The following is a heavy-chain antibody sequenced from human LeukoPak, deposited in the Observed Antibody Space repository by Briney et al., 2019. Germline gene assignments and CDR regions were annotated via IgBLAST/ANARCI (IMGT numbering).Heavy chain of an antibody. J-gene: IGHJ5*01. Sequence: SETLSLTCTVSGGSVSSGSYYWSWIRQPPGKGLEWIGEINHSGSTNYNPSLKSRVTISVDTSKNQFSLKLSSVTAADTAVYYCASYRYGYRGMDSWGQGTQVTVSS. CDR1: GGSVSSGSYY. CDR3: ASYRYGYRGMDS. D-gene: IGHD5-12*01. CDR2: INHSGST. V-gene: IGHV4-39*07.